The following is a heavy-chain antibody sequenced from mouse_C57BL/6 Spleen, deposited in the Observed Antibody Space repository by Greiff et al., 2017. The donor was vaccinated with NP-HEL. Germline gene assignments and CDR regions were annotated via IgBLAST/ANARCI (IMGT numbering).Heavy chain of an antibody. CDR3: ARHGTAQGFDY. D-gene: IGHD3-2*02. CDR2: ISGGGGNT. Sequence: EVQGVESGGGLVKPGGSLKLSCAASGFTFSSYTMSWVRQTPEKRLEWVATISGGGGNTYYPDSVKGRFTISRDNAKNTLYLQMSSLRSEDTALYYCARHGTAQGFDYWGQGTTLTVSS. V-gene: IGHV5-9*01. CDR1: GFTFSSYT. J-gene: IGHJ2*01.